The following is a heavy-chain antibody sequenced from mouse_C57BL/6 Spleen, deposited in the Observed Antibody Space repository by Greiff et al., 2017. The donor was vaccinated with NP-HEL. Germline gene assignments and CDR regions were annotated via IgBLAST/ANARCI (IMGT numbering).Heavy chain of an antibody. CDR3: ARGGIGGSSYDYAMDY. V-gene: IGHV1-52*01. J-gene: IGHJ4*01. D-gene: IGHD1-1*01. CDR1: GYTFTSYW. CDR2: IDPSDSET. Sequence: VQLQQPGAELVRPGSSVKLSCKASGYTFTSYWMHWVKQRPIQGLEWIGNIDPSDSETHYNQKFKDKATLTVDKSSSTAYMQLSSLTSEDSAVYYCARGGIGGSSYDYAMDYWGQGTSVTVSS.